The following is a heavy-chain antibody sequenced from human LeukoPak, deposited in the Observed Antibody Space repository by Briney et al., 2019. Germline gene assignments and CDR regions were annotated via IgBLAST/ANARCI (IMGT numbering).Heavy chain of an antibody. Sequence: PGRSLRLSCAASGFNFDDYAMHWVRQAPGKGLEWVSGIGWNSGTIGYADSVEGRFTISRDNAEKSLYLRMNTLRPEDTAFYYCAKDKIPSRNALRVDSWGQGSLVTVSS. J-gene: IGHJ4*02. CDR2: IGWNSGTI. V-gene: IGHV3-9*01. CDR3: AKDKIPSRNALRVDS. CDR1: GFNFDDYA. D-gene: IGHD2-2*02.